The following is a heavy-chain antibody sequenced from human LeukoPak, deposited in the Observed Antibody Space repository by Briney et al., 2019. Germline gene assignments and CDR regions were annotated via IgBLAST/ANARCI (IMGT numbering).Heavy chain of an antibody. CDR3: ARGVAARGGWFDP. CDR2: IYYSGST. J-gene: IGHJ5*02. CDR1: GGSISSSSYY. V-gene: IGHV4-39*07. D-gene: IGHD6-13*01. Sequence: SETLSLTRTVSGGSISSSSYYWGWIRQPPGKGLEWIGSIYYSGSTYYNPSLKSRVTISVDTSKNQFSLKLSSVTAADTAVYYCARGVAARGGWFDPWGQGTLVTVSS.